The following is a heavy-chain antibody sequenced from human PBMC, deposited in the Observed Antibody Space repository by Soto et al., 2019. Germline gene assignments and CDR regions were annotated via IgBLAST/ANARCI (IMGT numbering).Heavy chain of an antibody. Sequence: PSETLSLTCAVSGYSISSSYYWGWIRQPPGKGLEWIGSIYHSGNTFYNPSLKSRVTISVDTSKNQFSLNLNSVTAADTAVYYCARVGFDSIFGVVTSFYFEYWGQGTMVTVS. V-gene: IGHV4-38-2*01. CDR1: GYSISSSYY. D-gene: IGHD3-3*01. CDR3: ARVGFDSIFGVVTSFYFEY. CDR2: IYHSGNT. J-gene: IGHJ4*02.